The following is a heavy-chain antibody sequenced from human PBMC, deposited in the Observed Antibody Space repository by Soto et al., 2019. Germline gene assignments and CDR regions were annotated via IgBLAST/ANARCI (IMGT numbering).Heavy chain of an antibody. CDR3: ARAELWDNTQLDY. CDR1: GGTFSSYA. V-gene: IGHV1-69*13. Sequence: ASVKVSCKASGGTFSSYAISWVRQAPGQGLEWMGGIIPIFGTANYAQKFQGRVTITADESTSTAYMELSSLRSEDTAVYYCARAELWDNTQLDYWGQGTLVTVSS. J-gene: IGHJ4*02. D-gene: IGHD5-18*01. CDR2: IIPIFGTA.